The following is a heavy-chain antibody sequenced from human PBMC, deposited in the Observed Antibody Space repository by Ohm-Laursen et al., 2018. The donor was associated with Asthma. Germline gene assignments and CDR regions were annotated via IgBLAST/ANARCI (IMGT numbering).Heavy chain of an antibody. CDR1: GFSFSTYT. CDR2: ISRSSDYI. Sequence: SLRLSCTASGFSFSTYTLNWVRQAPGKGLEWVSSISRSSDYIHYADSVKGRFTISRDNAKQSLFLQMNSLRVEDTAVYYCVKLAYRGFDSLWGRGTRVTVSS. J-gene: IGHJ4*02. CDR3: VKLAYRGFDSL. V-gene: IGHV3-21*01. D-gene: IGHD3-16*01.